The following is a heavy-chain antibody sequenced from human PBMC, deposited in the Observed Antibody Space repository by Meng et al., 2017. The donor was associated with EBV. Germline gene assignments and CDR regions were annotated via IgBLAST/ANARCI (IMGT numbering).Heavy chain of an antibody. CDR1: EYTFTGYY. Sequence: GEVEKPRASVKVSCKASEYTFTGYYMHWVRQATGQGLEWMGRINPNSGGTNYAQKFQGRVTMTRDTSISTAYMELSRLRSDDTAVYYCARVGIAVAGTGDYWGQGTLVTVSS. D-gene: IGHD6-19*01. J-gene: IGHJ4*02. V-gene: IGHV1-2*06. CDR3: ARVGIAVAGTGDY. CDR2: INPNSGGT.